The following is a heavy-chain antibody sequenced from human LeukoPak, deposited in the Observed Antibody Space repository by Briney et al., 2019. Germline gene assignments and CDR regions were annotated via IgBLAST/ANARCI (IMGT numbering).Heavy chain of an antibody. CDR2: IYYSGST. CDR3: ARVSAVAGLFFDY. CDR1: GGSISSYY. J-gene: IGHJ4*02. D-gene: IGHD6-19*01. Sequence: SETLSLTCTVSGGSISSYYWSWIRQPPGKGLEWIGYIYYSGSTYYNPSLKSRVTISVDTSKNQFSLKLSSVTAADTAVYYCARVSAVAGLFFDYWGQGTLVTVSS. V-gene: IGHV4-59*12.